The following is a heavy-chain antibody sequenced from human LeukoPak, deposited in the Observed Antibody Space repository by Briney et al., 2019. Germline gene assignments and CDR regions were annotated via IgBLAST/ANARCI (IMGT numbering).Heavy chain of an antibody. CDR1: GYTFTSYG. Sequence: ASVKVSCKASGYTFTSYGISWVRQAPGQGLEWMGWISAYNGNTNYAQKLQGRVTMTTDTSTSTAYMELSSLRSEDTAVYYCARAEQWLVGGAFDYWGQGTLVTVSS. CDR3: ARAEQWLVGGAFDY. D-gene: IGHD6-19*01. J-gene: IGHJ4*02. CDR2: ISAYNGNT. V-gene: IGHV1-18*01.